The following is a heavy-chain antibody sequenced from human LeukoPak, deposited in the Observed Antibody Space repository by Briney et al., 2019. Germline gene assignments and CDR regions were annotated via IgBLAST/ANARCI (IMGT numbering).Heavy chain of an antibody. CDR2: IYSGGST. Sequence: GGSLRLSCAASGFTVSSNYMSWVRQAPGKGLEWVSVIYSGGSTYYADSVKGRFTISRDNSKNTLYLQMNSLRAEDTAVYYCAKCHVSGSYVSYGMDVRGQGTTVTVSS. J-gene: IGHJ6*02. V-gene: IGHV3-53*01. CDR1: GFTVSSNY. D-gene: IGHD1-26*01. CDR3: AKCHVSGSYVSYGMDV.